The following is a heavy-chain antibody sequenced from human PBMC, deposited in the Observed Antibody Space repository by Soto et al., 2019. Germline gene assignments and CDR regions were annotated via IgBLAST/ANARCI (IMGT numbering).Heavy chain of an antibody. Sequence: WGSLRLSCAASGFTVSSNYISCVRHSPGKGLEWVSVIYSGGSTYYADSVKGRFTITRDNSKNTLYLQMNSLRAEDTAVYYCATLGIAVADDAFDIWGQGTMVTVSS. CDR1: GFTVSSNY. CDR3: ATLGIAVADDAFDI. CDR2: IYSGGST. D-gene: IGHD6-19*01. J-gene: IGHJ3*02. V-gene: IGHV3-53*01.